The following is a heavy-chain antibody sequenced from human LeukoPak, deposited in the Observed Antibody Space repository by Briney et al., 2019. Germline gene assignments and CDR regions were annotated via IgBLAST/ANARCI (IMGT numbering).Heavy chain of an antibody. CDR2: IYSRGST. CDR3: AGGPGDYAY. D-gene: IGHD4-17*01. CDR1: GGSISSYY. V-gene: IGHV4-59*01. J-gene: IGHJ4*02. Sequence: PSETLSLTCTVSGGSISSYYWSWVRQPPGKGLEWIGYIYSRGSTNFNPSLKSRVTISVDTSKNQFSLKLSSVTAADTAVHYCAGGPGDYAYWGQGTLVTVSS.